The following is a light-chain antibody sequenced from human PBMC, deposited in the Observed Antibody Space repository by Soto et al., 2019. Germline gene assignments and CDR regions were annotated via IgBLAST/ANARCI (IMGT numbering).Light chain of an antibody. CDR1: QDIKNF. CDR3: QQYDDHPYT. Sequence: DIQLPQSPSSLSASVGDRVTITCQASQDIKNFLHWYQQQPGKAPKLLIYDGSSLETRVPARFSGSGSGTDFTVAISSLQPEYIATYDCQQYDDHPYTFGQGTQREI. J-gene: IGKJ2*01. CDR2: DGS. V-gene: IGKV1-33*01.